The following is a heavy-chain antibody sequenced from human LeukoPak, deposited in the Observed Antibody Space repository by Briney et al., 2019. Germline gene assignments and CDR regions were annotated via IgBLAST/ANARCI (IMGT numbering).Heavy chain of an antibody. CDR1: GYTFSAYY. D-gene: IGHD3-9*01. CDR2: INPNSGGT. Sequence: ASVKVSCKASGYTFSAYYMHWVRQAPGLGLEWMGWINPNSGGTNYAQKFQGRVTMTRDTSINTAYMELSRLRSDDTAVYYCARDDVLTGPHSGGGTSEEFDPWGQGTLVTVSS. V-gene: IGHV1-2*02. CDR3: ARDDVLTGPHSGGGTSEEFDP. J-gene: IGHJ5*02.